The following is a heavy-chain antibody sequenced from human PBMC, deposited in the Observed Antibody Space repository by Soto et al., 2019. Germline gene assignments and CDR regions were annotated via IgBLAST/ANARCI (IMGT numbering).Heavy chain of an antibody. V-gene: IGHV3-9*01. D-gene: IGHD6-19*01. CDR1: GFTFDDYA. Sequence: PGGSLRLSCAPSGFTFDDYARHWFRQAPGKGLEWVSGISWNSGSIGYADSVKGRFTISRDNAKNSLYLQMNSLRAEDTALCYCAKDHRFRYSSGWYYFDYWGQGT. CDR2: ISWNSGSI. J-gene: IGHJ4*02. CDR3: AKDHRFRYSSGWYYFDY.